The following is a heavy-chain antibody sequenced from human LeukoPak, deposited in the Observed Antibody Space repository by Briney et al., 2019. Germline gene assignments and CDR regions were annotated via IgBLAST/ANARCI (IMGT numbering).Heavy chain of an antibody. V-gene: IGHV3-53*01. Sequence: GGSLRLSCAASGFTVSSNYMSWVRQAPGKGLEWVSVIYSGGSTYYADSVKGRFTISRDNSKNTLYLQMNSLRAEDTAVYYCAKDLVYYYDSSGPADYWGQGTLVTVSS. CDR1: GFTVSSNY. D-gene: IGHD3-22*01. CDR2: IYSGGST. CDR3: AKDLVYYYDSSGPADY. J-gene: IGHJ4*02.